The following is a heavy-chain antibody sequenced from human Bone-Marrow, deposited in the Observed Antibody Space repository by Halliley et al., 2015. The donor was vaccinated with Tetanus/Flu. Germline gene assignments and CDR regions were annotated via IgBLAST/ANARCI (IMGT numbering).Heavy chain of an antibody. CDR3: ARVLGVHYYYNGLDV. Sequence: WVSLISSSGSYIHYGDSLKGRFTVSRDNAKNLMYLQMNSLRAEDTAIYYCARVLGVHYYYNGLDVWGQGTTVTVSS. V-gene: IGHV3-21*01. D-gene: IGHD3-3*01. CDR2: ISSSGSYI. J-gene: IGHJ6*02.